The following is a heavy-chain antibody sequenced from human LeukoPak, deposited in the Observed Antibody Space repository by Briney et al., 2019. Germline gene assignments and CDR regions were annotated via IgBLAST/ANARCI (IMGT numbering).Heavy chain of an antibody. V-gene: IGHV3-7*01. D-gene: IGHD3-3*01. CDR2: IKQDGSEK. CDR3: ASVTYYDFWSWD. J-gene: IGHJ4*02. Sequence: GGSLRLSCAASGFTFSSYWMGWVRQAPGKGLEWVANIKQDGSEKYYVDSVKGRFTISRDNAKNSLYLQMNSLRAEDTAVYYCASVTYYDFWSWDWGQGTLVTVSS. CDR1: GFTFSSYW.